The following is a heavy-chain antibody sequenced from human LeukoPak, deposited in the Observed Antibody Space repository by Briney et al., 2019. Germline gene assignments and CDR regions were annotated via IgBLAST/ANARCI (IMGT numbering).Heavy chain of an antibody. D-gene: IGHD3-22*01. Sequence: PGKGSCKGSGGTLRTYAISRGGQAPRQGGEGVGGVIPIFGTANYAQKFQGRVTITADESTSTAYMELSSLRSEDTAVYYCARVGYDDSSGHYPLGAFDIWGQGTMVTVSS. J-gene: IGHJ3*02. CDR1: GGTLRTYA. V-gene: IGHV1-69*13. CDR3: ARVGYDDSSGHYPLGAFDI. CDR2: VIPIFGTA.